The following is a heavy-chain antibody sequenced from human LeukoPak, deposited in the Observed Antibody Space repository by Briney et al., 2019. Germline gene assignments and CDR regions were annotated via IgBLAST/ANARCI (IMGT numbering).Heavy chain of an antibody. CDR1: GYTFTSYY. D-gene: IGHD5-12*01. CDR2: INPSGGST. J-gene: IGHJ5*02. V-gene: IGHV1-46*01. CDR3: AMSPRGYSGYGLSFGNWFDP. Sequence: ASVKVSCKASGYTFTSYYMHWVRQAPGQGLEWMGIINPSGGSTSYAQKLQGRVTMTRDTSTSTVYMELSSLRSEDTAVYYCAMSPRGYSGYGLSFGNWFDPWGQGTLVTVSS.